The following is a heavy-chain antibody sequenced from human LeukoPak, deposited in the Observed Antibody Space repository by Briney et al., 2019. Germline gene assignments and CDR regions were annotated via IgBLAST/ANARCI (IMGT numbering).Heavy chain of an antibody. Sequence: SQTLSLTCTVSGGSISSGDYYWSWIRQPPGKGLEWIGYIYYSGSTYYNPSLKSRVTISVDTSKNQFSLKLSSVTAADTAVYYCARDPGYSNHFNWFDPWGQGTLVTVSS. CDR1: GGSISSGDYY. CDR2: IYYSGST. CDR3: ARDPGYSNHFNWFDP. D-gene: IGHD4-11*01. V-gene: IGHV4-30-4*01. J-gene: IGHJ5*02.